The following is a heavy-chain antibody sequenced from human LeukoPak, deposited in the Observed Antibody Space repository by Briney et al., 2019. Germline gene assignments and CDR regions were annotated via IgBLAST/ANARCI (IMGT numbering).Heavy chain of an antibody. J-gene: IGHJ4*02. CDR3: TRLWGDCGGDCYSHDF. Sequence: PGGSLRLSCAASGFSFSASIIHWVRQPSGRGLEWVGRIRSEADGYATTYAASVKGRFTISRDDSKSTAFLYMSSLGTEDTAVYYCTRLWGDCGGDCYSHDFWGQGTLVTVSS. D-gene: IGHD2-21*02. V-gene: IGHV3-73*01. CDR1: GFSFSASI. CDR2: IRSEADGYAT.